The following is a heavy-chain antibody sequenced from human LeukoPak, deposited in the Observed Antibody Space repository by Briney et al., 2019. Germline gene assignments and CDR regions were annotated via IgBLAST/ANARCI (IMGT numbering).Heavy chain of an antibody. Sequence: GGSLRLSCGAYGFPFSNYWMSWVRHTPEKGLGWVANVNQNGREKYYVDSEKGRFNKYSDNPQNSLYMQLNSLRAEDTAVYYCASGDIYRYGFDYWGQGTRVTVSS. CDR2: VNQNGREK. J-gene: IGHJ4*02. D-gene: IGHD5-18*01. CDR3: ASGDIYRYGFDY. CDR1: GFPFSNYW. V-gene: IGHV3-7*03.